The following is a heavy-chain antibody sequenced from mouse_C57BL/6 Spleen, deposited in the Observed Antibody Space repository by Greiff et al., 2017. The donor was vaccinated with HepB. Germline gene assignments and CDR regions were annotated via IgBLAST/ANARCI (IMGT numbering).Heavy chain of an antibody. V-gene: IGHV14-2*01. CDR3: ARNYYGSSYDWYFDV. J-gene: IGHJ1*03. CDR2: IDPEDGET. Sequence: EVKLQESGAELVKPGASVKLSCTASGFNIKDYYMHWVKQRTEQGLEWIGRIDPEDGETKYAQKFQGKATITADTSSNTAYLQLSSLTSEDTAVYYCARNYYGSSYDWYFDVWGTGTTVTVSS. CDR1: GFNIKDYY. D-gene: IGHD1-1*01.